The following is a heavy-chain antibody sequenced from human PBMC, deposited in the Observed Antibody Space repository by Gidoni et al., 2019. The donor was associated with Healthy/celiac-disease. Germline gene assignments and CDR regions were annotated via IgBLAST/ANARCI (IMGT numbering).Heavy chain of an antibody. Sequence: QLQLQESGPGLVKPSETLSLTCTVSGGSISSSSYYWGWIRQPPGKGLEWIGSIYYSGSTYYNPSLKSRVTISVDTSKNQFSLKLSSVTAADTAVYYCASSYDYVWGGNWFDPWGQGTLVTVSS. CDR2: IYYSGST. CDR1: GGSISSSSYY. V-gene: IGHV4-39*01. D-gene: IGHD3-16*01. CDR3: ASSYDYVWGGNWFDP. J-gene: IGHJ5*02.